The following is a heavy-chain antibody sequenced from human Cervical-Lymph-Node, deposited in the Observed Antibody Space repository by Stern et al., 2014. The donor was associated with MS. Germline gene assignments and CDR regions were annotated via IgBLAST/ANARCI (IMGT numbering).Heavy chain of an antibody. J-gene: IGHJ4*02. Sequence: EVQLVQSGAEVRKPGESLKISCKVSGYSFANFWIGWVRQVPGKGLEWMGVIYPGASDPRYSPSFQGQVTLSADESISTAYLQWSSLKASDTGIYYCARRGLGYDGADHWGQGALVTVSS. D-gene: IGHD3-16*01. CDR3: ARRGLGYDGADH. V-gene: IGHV5-51*03. CDR1: GYSFANFW. CDR2: IYPGASDP.